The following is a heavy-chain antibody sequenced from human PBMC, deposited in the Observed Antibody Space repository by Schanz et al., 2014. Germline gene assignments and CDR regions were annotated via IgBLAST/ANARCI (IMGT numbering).Heavy chain of an antibody. D-gene: IGHD1-26*01. CDR3: ARYTGAYFDY. CDR2: IYTSGST. CDR1: GGSISTYY. J-gene: IGHJ4*02. Sequence: QVQLQESGPGLVKPSETLSLTCTVSGGSISTYYWSWIRQPAGKGLEWIGRIYTSGSTNYNPSLKRRVPMPVDPSKNQFSLSLSSVTAADTAVYYCARYTGAYFDYWGQGTLVTVSS. V-gene: IGHV4-4*07.